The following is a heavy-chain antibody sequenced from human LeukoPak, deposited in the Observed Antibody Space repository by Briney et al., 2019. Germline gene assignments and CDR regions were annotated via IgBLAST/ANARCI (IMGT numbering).Heavy chain of an antibody. D-gene: IGHD4-23*01. V-gene: IGHV4-61*02. J-gene: IGHJ4*02. Sequence: SETLSLTCTVSGGSFSSGDYSWNWIRQPAGQGLEWIGRLFSSGTTNYNPSLKSRVTISGDTSNNQFSLKLTSVTAADTAVYYCAKGGRTVVTPGPVDYWGQGTLVTVSS. CDR1: GGSFSSGDYS. CDR3: AKGGRTVVTPGPVDY. CDR2: LFSSGTT.